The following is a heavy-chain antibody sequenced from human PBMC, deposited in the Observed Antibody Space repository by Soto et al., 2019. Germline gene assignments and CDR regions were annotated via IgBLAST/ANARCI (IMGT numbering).Heavy chain of an antibody. V-gene: IGHV3-21*01. D-gene: IGHD4-4*01. J-gene: IGHJ6*03. CDR2: ISSSSSYI. CDR3: ARLITTSSIYYYYYMDV. CDR1: GFTFSSYS. Sequence: EVQLVESGGGLVKPGGSLRLSCAASGFTFSSYSMNWVRQAPGKGLEWASSISSSSSYIYYADSVKGRFTISRDNAKNSLYRQMNGLRAEDTAVYYCARLITTSSIYYYYYMDVWGKGTTVTVSS.